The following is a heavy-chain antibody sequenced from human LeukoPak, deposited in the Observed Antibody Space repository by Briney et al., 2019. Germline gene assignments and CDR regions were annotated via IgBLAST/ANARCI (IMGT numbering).Heavy chain of an antibody. Sequence: GGSLRLSCAASGFTFSSYSMSWVRQAPGKGLEWVSSISSSSSYIYYADSVKGRFTISRDNAKNSLYLQMNSLRAEDTAVYYCARTRDTAMVDYWGQGTLVTVSS. CDR1: GFTFSSYS. CDR2: ISSSSSYI. J-gene: IGHJ4*02. D-gene: IGHD5-18*01. V-gene: IGHV3-21*01. CDR3: ARTRDTAMVDY.